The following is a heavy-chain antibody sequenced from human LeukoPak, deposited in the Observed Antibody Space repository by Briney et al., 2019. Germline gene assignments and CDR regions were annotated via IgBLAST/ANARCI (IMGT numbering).Heavy chain of an antibody. V-gene: IGHV3-7*01. D-gene: IGHD1-20*01. CDR1: GFTFRSYW. Sequence: PGGSLRLSCAASGFTFRSYWMSWVRQAPGKGLEWVANIREDGRETFYVDSVKGRFTISRDNGKDSLDLQMNSLRADDAGLYYCARVRTVTGRGHWYFDLWGRGTLVTVSS. CDR2: IREDGRET. J-gene: IGHJ2*01. CDR3: ARVRTVTGRGHWYFDL.